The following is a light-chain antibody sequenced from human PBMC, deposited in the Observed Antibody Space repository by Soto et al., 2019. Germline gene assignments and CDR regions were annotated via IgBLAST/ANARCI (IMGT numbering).Light chain of an antibody. Sequence: ESVFTQSPAALSVSPGERAVLSCRASQSVSTFLAWFQQKPGQPPRLLIYNASNRTTGIPARFSGSGSGTDFTLTISSLEPEDFAVYYCQQRGDWPPITFGQGTRLEI. CDR3: QQRGDWPPIT. V-gene: IGKV3-11*01. CDR1: QSVSTF. CDR2: NAS. J-gene: IGKJ5*01.